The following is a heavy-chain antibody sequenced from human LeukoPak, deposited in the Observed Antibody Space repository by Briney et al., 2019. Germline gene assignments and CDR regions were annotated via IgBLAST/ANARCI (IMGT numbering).Heavy chain of an antibody. V-gene: IGHV3-21*01. Sequence: PGGSLRLSCAASGFTFSTYSMNWVRQAPGKGLEWVSSISSSSSYIYYADSVKGRSTISRDNAKNSLYLQMNSLRVEDTAVYYCAELGITMIGGVWGKGTTVTISS. CDR2: ISSSSSYI. D-gene: IGHD3-10*02. J-gene: IGHJ6*04. CDR1: GFTFSTYS. CDR3: AELGITMIGGV.